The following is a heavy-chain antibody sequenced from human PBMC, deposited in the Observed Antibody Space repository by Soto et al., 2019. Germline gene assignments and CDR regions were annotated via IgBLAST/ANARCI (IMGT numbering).Heavy chain of an antibody. V-gene: IGHV4-59*08. CDR3: ARHYPGYCSGGSCYLYYGMDF. J-gene: IGHJ6*02. CDR2: IYYSGST. Sequence: SETLSLTCTVSGGSISSYYWSWIRQPPGKGLEWIGYIYYSGSTNYNPSLKSRVTISVDTSKNQFSLKLSSVTAADTAVYYCARHYPGYCSGGSCYLYYGMDFRGQGTSVTVSS. CDR1: GGSISSYY. D-gene: IGHD2-15*01.